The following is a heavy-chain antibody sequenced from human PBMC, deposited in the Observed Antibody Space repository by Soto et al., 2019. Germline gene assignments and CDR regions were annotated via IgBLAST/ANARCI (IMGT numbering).Heavy chain of an antibody. Sequence: SETLSLTCTVSGGSISSGGYYWTWIRQPPGTGLEWIGEINHSGSTNYNPSLKSRVTISVDTSKNQFSLKLTSVTAADTAVYYCARDKITGLFDYWGQGTLVTAPQ. CDR3: ARDKITGLFDY. V-gene: IGHV4-39*07. D-gene: IGHD2-8*02. CDR2: INHSGST. CDR1: GGSISSGGYY. J-gene: IGHJ4*02.